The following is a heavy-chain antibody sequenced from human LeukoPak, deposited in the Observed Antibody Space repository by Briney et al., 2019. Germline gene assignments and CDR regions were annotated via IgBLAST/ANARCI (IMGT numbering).Heavy chain of an antibody. CDR3: ARGNRYCSSTSCYSFDY. D-gene: IGHD2-2*02. V-gene: IGHV1-2*02. J-gene: IGHJ4*02. Sequence: ASVKVSCKASGYTFTGYYMHWVRQAPGQGLEWMGWINPNSGGTNYAQKFQGRVTITRNTSISTAYMELSSLRSEDTAVYYCARGNRYCSSTSCYSFDYWGQGTLVTVSS. CDR2: INPNSGGT. CDR1: GYTFTGYY.